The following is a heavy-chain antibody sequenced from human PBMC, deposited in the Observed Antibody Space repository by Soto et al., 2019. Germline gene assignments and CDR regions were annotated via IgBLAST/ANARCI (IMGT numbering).Heavy chain of an antibody. Sequence: KTSETLSLTCTVSGGSISSGDYYWSWIRQPPGKGLEWIGYIYYSGSTYYNPSLKSRVTISVDTSKNQFSLKLSSVTAADTAVYYCARDPGYDSSGYYPFYWGQGTLVTVSS. CDR1: GGSISSGDYY. J-gene: IGHJ4*02. D-gene: IGHD3-22*01. CDR3: ARDPGYDSSGYYPFY. CDR2: IYYSGST. V-gene: IGHV4-30-4*01.